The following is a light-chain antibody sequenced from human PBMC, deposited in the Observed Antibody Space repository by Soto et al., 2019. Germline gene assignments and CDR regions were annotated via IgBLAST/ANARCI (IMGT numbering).Light chain of an antibody. Sequence: EIVITQSPATLSVSPGERATLSCRASQSVSSNLAWYQQKPGQAPRLLIYGASTRATGSPARFSGSGSGTEFTLTISSLQSEDFAVYYCQQYNSWPPYTFGQGTKLEIK. CDR2: GAS. CDR1: QSVSSN. V-gene: IGKV3-15*01. CDR3: QQYNSWPPYT. J-gene: IGKJ2*01.